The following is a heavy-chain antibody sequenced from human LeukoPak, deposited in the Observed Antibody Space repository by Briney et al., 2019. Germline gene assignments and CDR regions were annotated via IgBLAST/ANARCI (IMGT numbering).Heavy chain of an antibody. V-gene: IGHV3-30*18. J-gene: IGHJ6*02. D-gene: IGHD3-10*01. Sequence: PGRSLRLSCAASGFTFSSYGMHWVRQAQGEGLEWVAVISYDGSNKYYADSVKGRSTISTDNSKNTLYLQMNSLRAEDTAVYYCAKDQYGSGPPPYYGMDVWGQGTTVTVSS. CDR2: ISYDGSNK. CDR1: GFTFSSYG. CDR3: AKDQYGSGPPPYYGMDV.